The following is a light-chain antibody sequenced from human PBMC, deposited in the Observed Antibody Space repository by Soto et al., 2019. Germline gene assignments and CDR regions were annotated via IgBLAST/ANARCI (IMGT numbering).Light chain of an antibody. CDR1: SGSIASHY. CDR2: ENN. V-gene: IGLV6-57*02. Sequence: NFMLTQPHSVSESPGRTVTISCTGSSGSIASHYVQWYQQRPGSAPTTVIYENNQRSSGVPGRFSASIDSSSNSASLTISGLKTEDEADYYCQSYDSNNQVFGGGTKLTVL. J-gene: IGLJ3*02. CDR3: QSYDSNNQV.